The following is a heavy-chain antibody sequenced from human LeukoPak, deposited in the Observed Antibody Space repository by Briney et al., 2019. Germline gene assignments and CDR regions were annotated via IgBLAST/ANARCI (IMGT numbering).Heavy chain of an antibody. Sequence: GGSLRLSCAASGFTFSNYGMHWVRQAPGKGLEWVAVIWYDGSNKYYADSVKGRFTISRDNSKNTLYLQMNSLRAEDTAVYYCARSGSSSWYKGYFQHWGQGTLVTVSS. CDR3: ARSGSSSWYKGYFQH. CDR1: GFTFSNYG. D-gene: IGHD6-13*01. V-gene: IGHV3-33*01. CDR2: IWYDGSNK. J-gene: IGHJ1*01.